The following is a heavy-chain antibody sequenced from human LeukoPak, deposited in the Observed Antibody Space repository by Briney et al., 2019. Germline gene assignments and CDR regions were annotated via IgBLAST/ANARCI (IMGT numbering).Heavy chain of an antibody. V-gene: IGHV4-4*07. D-gene: IGHD3-3*01. CDR3: ARGPLEDWSGYYNWFDP. J-gene: IGHJ5*02. CDR1: GGSIVNYY. CDR2: VYTSGST. Sequence: SETLSLTCTVSGGSIVNYYWSWIRQPAGKGLEWIGRVYTSGSTNYNPSLKSRVTISVDTSKNQFSLKLSSVTAADTAVYYCARGPLEDWSGYYNWFDPWGQGTLVTVSS.